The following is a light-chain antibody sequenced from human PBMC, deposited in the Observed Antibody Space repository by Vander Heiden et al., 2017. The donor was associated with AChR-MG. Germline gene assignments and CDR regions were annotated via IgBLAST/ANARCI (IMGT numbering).Light chain of an antibody. CDR1: QSITSYY. CDR3: QHYHTSPFP. J-gene: IGKJ3*01. V-gene: IGKV3-20*01. CDR2: GAA. Sequence: EIVLTQSPGTLSLSPWDTATLSCRASQSITSYYLAWYPERPGQAPRILIYGAASRAAGIPDRFSGRGSGTDFTLTTRGLEPEDFAVYFCQHYHTSPFPVGPGTTVDIQ.